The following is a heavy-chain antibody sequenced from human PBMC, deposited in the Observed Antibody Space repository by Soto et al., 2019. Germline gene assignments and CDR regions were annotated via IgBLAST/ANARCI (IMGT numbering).Heavy chain of an antibody. Sequence: SETLSLTCAVYGGSFSGYYWSWIRQPPGKGLEWIGEINHSGSTNYNPSLKSRVTISVDTSKNQFSLKLSSVTAADTAVYYCARGTRYGDYAYWGQGTLVTVSS. CDR1: GGSFSGYY. J-gene: IGHJ4*02. D-gene: IGHD4-17*01. CDR2: INHSGST. CDR3: ARGTRYGDYAY. V-gene: IGHV4-34*01.